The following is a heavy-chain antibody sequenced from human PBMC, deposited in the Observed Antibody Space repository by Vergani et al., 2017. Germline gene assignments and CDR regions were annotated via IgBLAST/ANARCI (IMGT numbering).Heavy chain of an antibody. CDR3: VRASNYYDSGGLSIVPDH. V-gene: IGHV3-21*01. J-gene: IGHJ4*02. CDR2: ISSSSSYI. CDR1: GFTFSSYS. D-gene: IGHD3-22*01. Sequence: EVQLVESGGGLVKRGGSLRLSCAASGFTFSSYSMNWVRQAPGKGLEWVSSISSSSSYIHYSDSLKGRFTISRDNAKNTLYLQMSSLRAEDTAVFYCVRASNYYDSGGLSIVPDHWGQGTLVTVSS.